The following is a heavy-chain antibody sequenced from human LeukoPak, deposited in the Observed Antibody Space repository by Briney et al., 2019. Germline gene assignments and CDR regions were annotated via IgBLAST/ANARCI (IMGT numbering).Heavy chain of an antibody. CDR1: GGSFSGYY. CDR3: ARGRYSSGWKRYFDY. CDR2: INHSGST. Sequence: SETLSLTCAVYGGSFSGYYWSWIRQPPGKGLEWIGEINHSGSTNYNPSLKSRVTISVDTSKNQFSLKLSSVTAADTAVYYCARGRYSSGWKRYFDYWGQGTLVTVSP. J-gene: IGHJ4*02. D-gene: IGHD6-19*01. V-gene: IGHV4-34*01.